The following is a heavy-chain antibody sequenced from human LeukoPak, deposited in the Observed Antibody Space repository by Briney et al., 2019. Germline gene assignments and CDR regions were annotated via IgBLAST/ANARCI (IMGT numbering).Heavy chain of an antibody. V-gene: IGHV1-8*01. Sequence: ASVKVSCKASGYTFTSYDINWVRQATGQGLEWMGWMNPNSGNTGYAQKFQGRVTMTRNTSISTAYMELSSLRSEDTAVYYCAREGKIKVRRPSRNPYYYYYYMDVWGKGTTVTVSS. CDR1: GYTFTSYD. D-gene: IGHD3-10*01. J-gene: IGHJ6*03. CDR3: AREGKIKVRRPSRNPYYYYYYMDV. CDR2: MNPNSGNT.